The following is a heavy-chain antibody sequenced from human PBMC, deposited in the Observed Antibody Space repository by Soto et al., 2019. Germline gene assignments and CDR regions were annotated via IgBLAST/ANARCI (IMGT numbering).Heavy chain of an antibody. V-gene: IGHV3-30*18. CDR1: GSTFVTPG. J-gene: IGHJ5*02. Sequence: QVHLVESGGALSKPGRSFGPPWAAFGSTFVTPGFPWSRRAPGKGLEWVAMISHDGGEKFYTDSVKGRFTISRDTSKNTLYLQMDSLRPEDTAIYHCAKDLYGAGWYNYFDPWGQGTLVTVSS. D-gene: IGHD6-19*01. CDR3: AKDLYGAGWYNYFDP. CDR2: ISHDGGEK.